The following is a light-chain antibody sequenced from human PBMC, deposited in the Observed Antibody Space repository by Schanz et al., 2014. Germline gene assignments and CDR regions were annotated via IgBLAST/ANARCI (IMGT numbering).Light chain of an antibody. V-gene: IGKV4-1*01. CDR3: QQYYSLPLT. CDR2: WAS. Sequence: DIVMTQSPDSLAVSLGERATINCKSSQSVLYTSHNKNYLAWYQHKPGQPPKLLIYWASTRESGVPDRFSGSGSGTDFTLTISSLQAGDVAVYYCQQYYSLPLTFGGGTKVEIK. CDR1: QSVLYTSHNKNY. J-gene: IGKJ4*01.